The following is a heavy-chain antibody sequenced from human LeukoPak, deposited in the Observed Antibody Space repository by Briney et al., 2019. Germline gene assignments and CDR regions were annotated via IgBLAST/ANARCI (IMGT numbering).Heavy chain of an antibody. CDR3: ARASSGYLN. CDR2: IWYDGSNK. D-gene: IGHD3-22*01. V-gene: IGHV3-33*01. J-gene: IGHJ4*02. Sequence: GGSLRLSCAASGFTFSSYGMHWVRQAPGKGLEWVAVIWYDGSNKYYADSVKGRFTISRDNSKNTLYLQMNSLRAEDTAVNYCARASSGYLNWGQGTLVTVSS. CDR1: GFTFSSYG.